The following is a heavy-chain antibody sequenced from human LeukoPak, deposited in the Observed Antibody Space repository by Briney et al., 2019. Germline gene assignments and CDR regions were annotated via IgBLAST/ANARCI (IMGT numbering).Heavy chain of an antibody. CDR3: ARGSSGISSWFDP. CDR1: GGTFKRYV. J-gene: IGHJ5*02. Sequence: GASVRGSCKTSGGTFKRYVISWVRQAPGHGLEWMGGIIPLFDTATYAQKFQDRVTITADTSTSTVYMELSSLRSEDTAVYFCARGSSGISSWFDPWGQGTLVTVSS. V-gene: IGHV1-69*06. D-gene: IGHD6-19*01. CDR2: IIPLFDTA.